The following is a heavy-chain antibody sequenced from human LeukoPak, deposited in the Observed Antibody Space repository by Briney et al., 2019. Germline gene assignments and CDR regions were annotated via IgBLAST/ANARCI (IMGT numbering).Heavy chain of an antibody. CDR3: ARDRAPKTVTSEVDAFDI. CDR1: EYTFASYA. V-gene: IGHV1-3*03. CDR2: INAGNGNT. D-gene: IGHD4-17*01. Sequence: ASVKVSCKASEYTFASYAIHWVRQAPGQSLEWVGWINAGNGNTKYSQEFQGRVTITRDTSATTVYMELSSLRSEDMAVYYCARDRAPKTVTSEVDAFDIWGQGTMVTVSS. J-gene: IGHJ3*02.